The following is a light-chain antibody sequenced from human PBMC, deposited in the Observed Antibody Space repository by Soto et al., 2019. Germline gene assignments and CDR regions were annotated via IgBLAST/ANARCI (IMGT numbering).Light chain of an antibody. J-gene: IGLJ1*01. CDR1: SSDIGAYNY. CDR2: EVS. CDR3: CSYAGSNNLI. Sequence: QSVLTQPPSASGSPGQSVTISCTGTSSDIGAYNYVSWYQQYPGKAPKLMIFEVSKRPSGAPDRFSGSKSGNTASLTVSGLQAEDEADYYCCSYAGSNNLIFGTGTKVTVL. V-gene: IGLV2-8*01.